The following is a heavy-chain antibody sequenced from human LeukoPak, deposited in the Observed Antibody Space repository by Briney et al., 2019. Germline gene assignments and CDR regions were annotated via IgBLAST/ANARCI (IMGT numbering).Heavy chain of an antibody. CDR1: GFSFNNHE. Sequence: PGGSLRLSCVASGFSFNNHEMNWVREAPGKGLEWVSYISSGGGSIYYADSVKGRFTISRDNDKYSLYLQMNSLRGEDTAVYYCARISTNTWYNFDYWGQGTLVTVSS. D-gene: IGHD2-2*01. V-gene: IGHV3-48*03. J-gene: IGHJ4*02. CDR2: ISSGGGSI. CDR3: ARISTNTWYNFDY.